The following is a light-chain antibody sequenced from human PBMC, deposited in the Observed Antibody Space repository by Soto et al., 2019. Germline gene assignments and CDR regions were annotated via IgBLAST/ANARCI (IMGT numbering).Light chain of an antibody. Sequence: QSVLTQPPSASGSPGQSVTISCTGTSSDVGNYNYVSWYQQHPGKAPKLMIYEVFKWPSGVPDRFSGSKSGNTASLTVSGLQAEDEADYYCSSYAGSNNYVFGTGTKDTDL. CDR1: SSDVGNYNY. CDR3: SSYAGSNNYV. J-gene: IGLJ1*01. V-gene: IGLV2-8*01. CDR2: EVF.